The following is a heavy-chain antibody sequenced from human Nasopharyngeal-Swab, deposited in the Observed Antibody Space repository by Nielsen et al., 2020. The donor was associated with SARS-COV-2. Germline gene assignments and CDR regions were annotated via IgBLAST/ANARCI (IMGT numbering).Heavy chain of an antibody. CDR2: IYYSGST. CDR3: ARHEGAGSGSFFDY. D-gene: IGHD3-10*01. J-gene: IGHJ4*02. V-gene: IGHV4-39*01. Sequence: WIRPPPGTGLEWIGYIYYSGSTYSNPSLKSRVTISVDTSKNQFSLTLSSVTAADTAVYYCARHEGAGSGSFFDYWGQGTLVTVSS.